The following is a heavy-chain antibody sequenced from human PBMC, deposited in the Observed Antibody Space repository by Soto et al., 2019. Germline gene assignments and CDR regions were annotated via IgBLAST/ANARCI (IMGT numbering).Heavy chain of an antibody. V-gene: IGHV3-74*01. CDR1: GFTFSSSW. J-gene: IGHJ5*02. Sequence: PGGSLRLSCAASGFTFSSSWMNWVRQAPGKGLVWVSRISGDGSITDHADSVKGRFTISRDNAKNTLYLQMNSLRADDTAVYYCENLLTGSWGQGTLVTVSS. CDR3: ENLLTGS. CDR2: ISGDGSIT.